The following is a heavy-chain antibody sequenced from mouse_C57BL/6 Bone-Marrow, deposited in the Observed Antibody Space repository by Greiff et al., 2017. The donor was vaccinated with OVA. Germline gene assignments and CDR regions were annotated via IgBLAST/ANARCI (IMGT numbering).Heavy chain of an antibody. Sequence: QVKLQQSGAELVKPGASVKLSCKASGYTFTEYTIHWVKQRSGQGLEWIGWFYPGSGSIKYNEKFKDKATLTADKSSSTVYMELSRLTSEDSAVYFCARHEEEGYGNYFPFDYWGQGTTLTVSS. CDR1: GYTFTEYT. CDR2: FYPGSGSI. J-gene: IGHJ2*01. V-gene: IGHV1-62-2*01. CDR3: ARHEEEGYGNYFPFDY. D-gene: IGHD2-10*02.